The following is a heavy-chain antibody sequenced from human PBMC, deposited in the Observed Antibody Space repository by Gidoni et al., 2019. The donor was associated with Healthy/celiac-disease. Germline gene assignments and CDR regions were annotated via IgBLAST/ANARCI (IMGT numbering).Heavy chain of an antibody. J-gene: IGHJ2*01. D-gene: IGHD3-22*01. CDR2: ISGSGGST. CDR1: GFTFSRYA. CDR3: AKTENYDSSGYYYGYFDL. V-gene: IGHV3-23*01. Sequence: EVQLLESGGGLAQPGGSLRLSCAASGFTFSRYALSWVRPAPGKGLEWVSAISGSGGSTYYADSVKGRFTISRDNSKNTLYLQMNSLRAEDTAVYYCAKTENYDSSGYYYGYFDLWGRGTLVTVSS.